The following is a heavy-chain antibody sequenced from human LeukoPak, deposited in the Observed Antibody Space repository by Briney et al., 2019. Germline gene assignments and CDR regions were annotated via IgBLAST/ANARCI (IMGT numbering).Heavy chain of an antibody. CDR3: TKGVSSSWRTSFDF. Sequence: PGGSLRLSCAASGFTFSTYVMSWVRQAPGKGLEWVSTVSVSGSSTYYADSVKGRFTISRDNSKNLVSLQMNSLRAEDTAVYYCTKGVSSSWRTSFDFWGQGTLVTVSS. V-gene: IGHV3-23*01. D-gene: IGHD6-13*01. CDR2: VSVSGSST. J-gene: IGHJ4*02. CDR1: GFTFSTYV.